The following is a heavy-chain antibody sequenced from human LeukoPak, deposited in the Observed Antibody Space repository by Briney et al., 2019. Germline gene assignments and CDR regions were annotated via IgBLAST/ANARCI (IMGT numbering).Heavy chain of an antibody. CDR3: AGKYCSSTSCSTRYYYYYYMDV. CDR2: IYTSGSS. J-gene: IGHJ6*03. V-gene: IGHV4-4*09. CDR1: GGSISSYY. Sequence: SETLSLTCTVSGGSISSYYWSWLRQPPGKGLEWIGYIYTSGSSNYNPSLKSRVTISVDTSKNQFSLKLRSVTAADTAVYYCAGKYCSSTSCSTRYYYYYYMDVWGKGTTVTVSS. D-gene: IGHD2-2*01.